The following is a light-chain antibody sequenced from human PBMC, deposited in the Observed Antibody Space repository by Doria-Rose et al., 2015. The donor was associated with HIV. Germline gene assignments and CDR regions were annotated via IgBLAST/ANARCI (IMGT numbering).Light chain of an antibody. CDR3: HQYGTSWT. V-gene: IGKV3-20*01. J-gene: IGKJ1*01. CDR1: QSFSSTY. CDR2: DGS. Sequence: QSPGTLSLSPGERATLSCRASQSFSSTYLAWYQQTPGQAPSLLIYDGSTRATGIPDRFSASGSGTDFTRTINRLEPEDFALYYCHQYGTSWTFGQGTKVEI.